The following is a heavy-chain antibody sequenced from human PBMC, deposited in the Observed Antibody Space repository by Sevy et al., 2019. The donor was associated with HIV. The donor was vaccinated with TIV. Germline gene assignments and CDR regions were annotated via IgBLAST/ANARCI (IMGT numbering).Heavy chain of an antibody. V-gene: IGHV3-30-3*01. CDR1: GFTFSSYA. J-gene: IGHJ6*02. CDR2: ISYDGSNK. Sequence: GGSLRLSCAASGFTFSSYAMHWVRQAPGKGLEWVAVISYDGSNKYYADSVKGRFTISSDNSKNTLYLQMNSLRAEDTAVYYCARLKSDPYYYYGMDVWGQGTTVTVSS. CDR3: ARLKSDPYYYYGMDV.